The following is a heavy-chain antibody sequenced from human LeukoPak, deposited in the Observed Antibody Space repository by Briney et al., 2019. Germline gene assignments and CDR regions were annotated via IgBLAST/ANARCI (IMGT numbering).Heavy chain of an antibody. J-gene: IGHJ4*02. CDR1: GGSISSYY. Sequence: SETLSLTCTVSGGSISSYYWSWIRQPPGKGLEWIGYIYYSGSTNYNPSLKSRVTISVDTSKNQFSLKLSSVTAADTAVYYCARDVVVVVAATPDYWGQGTLVTVSS. D-gene: IGHD2-15*01. CDR2: IYYSGST. V-gene: IGHV4-59*12. CDR3: ARDVVVVVAATPDY.